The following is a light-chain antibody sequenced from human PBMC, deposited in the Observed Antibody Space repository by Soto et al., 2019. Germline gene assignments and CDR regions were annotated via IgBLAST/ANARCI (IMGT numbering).Light chain of an antibody. CDR2: DAS. CDR3: QHTRT. CDR1: QNINNW. V-gene: IGKV1-5*01. Sequence: DFQMTQSPSTLSASVGDRVTITCRASQNINNWVAWYQQKPGKAPKFLIYDASTLQRGVSSRFCGSGFGTEFSLTINSLQPDDSGSYYCQHTRTFGQGTKVEVK. J-gene: IGKJ1*01.